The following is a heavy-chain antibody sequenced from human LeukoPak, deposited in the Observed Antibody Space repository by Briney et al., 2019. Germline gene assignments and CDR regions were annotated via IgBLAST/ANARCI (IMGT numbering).Heavy chain of an antibody. Sequence: GGSLRLSCAASGFTFSGSAMHWVRQASGKWLEWVGRIRGKANSYATAYAASVKGRFTISRDDSKNTAYLQMNSLKTEDTAVYYCTRHGDQGYSYGLFMDVWGKGTTVTVSS. V-gene: IGHV3-73*01. CDR3: TRHGDQGYSYGLFMDV. D-gene: IGHD5-18*01. CDR1: GFTFSGSA. J-gene: IGHJ6*03. CDR2: IRGKANSYAT.